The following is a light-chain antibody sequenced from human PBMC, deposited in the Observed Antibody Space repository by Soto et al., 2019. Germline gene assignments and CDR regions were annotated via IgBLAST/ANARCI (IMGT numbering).Light chain of an antibody. CDR3: QQRSNWPPIT. V-gene: IGKV3-11*01. Sequence: EIVLTQSPATLSLSPGERVTLSCRASQSVSTYLAWYQQKPGQAPRLLIYGASNRAAGIPARFSGSGSGTDFTLTINSLEPEDFAVYYCQQRSNWPPITFGQGTRLEIK. CDR1: QSVSTY. CDR2: GAS. J-gene: IGKJ5*01.